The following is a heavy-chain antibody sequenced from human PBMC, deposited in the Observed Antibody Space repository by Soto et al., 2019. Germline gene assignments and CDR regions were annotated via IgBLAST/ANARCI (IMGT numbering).Heavy chain of an antibody. V-gene: IGHV1-46*03. CDR1: GYTFTSYY. J-gene: IGHJ3*02. Sequence: GASVKVSCKASGYTFTSYYMHWVRQAPGQGLEWMGIINPSGGSTSYAQKFQGRVTMTRDTSTSTVYMELSSLRSEDTAVYYCASSGWSHDAFDIWGQGTMVTVSS. CDR3: ASSGWSHDAFDI. D-gene: IGHD6-19*01. CDR2: INPSGGST.